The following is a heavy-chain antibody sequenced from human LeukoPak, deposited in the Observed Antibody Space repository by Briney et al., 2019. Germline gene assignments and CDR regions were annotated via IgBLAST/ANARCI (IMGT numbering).Heavy chain of an antibody. CDR3: ARDCSSTSCYEGLDY. V-gene: IGHV3-33*01. Sequence: GGSLRLSCAASGFTFSSYGMHWVRQAPGKGLEWVAVIWYDGSNKYYADSVKGRFTISRDNSKNKLYLQMNSLRAEDTAVYYCARDCSSTSCYEGLDYWGQGTLVTVSS. CDR2: IWYDGSNK. D-gene: IGHD2-2*01. CDR1: GFTFSSYG. J-gene: IGHJ4*02.